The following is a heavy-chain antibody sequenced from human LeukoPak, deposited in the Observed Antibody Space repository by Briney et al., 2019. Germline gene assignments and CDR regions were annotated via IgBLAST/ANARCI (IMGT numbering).Heavy chain of an antibody. Sequence: GGSLRLSCAASGFALSSHWMTWVRQVPGRGPEWVANVNRDGSETYYLDSVKGRFTISKDNAKNSLYLQMNSLRAEDTALYHCARNNGMDVWGQGTKVIVSS. CDR2: VNRDGSET. J-gene: IGHJ6*02. CDR1: GFALSSHW. V-gene: IGHV3-7*03. CDR3: ARNNGMDV.